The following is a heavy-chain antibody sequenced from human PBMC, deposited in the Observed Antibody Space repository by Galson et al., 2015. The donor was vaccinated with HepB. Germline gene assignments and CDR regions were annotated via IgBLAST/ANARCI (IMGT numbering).Heavy chain of an antibody. CDR2: ISGSGLNS. J-gene: IGHJ4*02. CDR1: GLTFRTYA. CDR3: AKDSAWRTIRMPDY. Sequence: SLRLSCAASGLTFRTYAMSWGRQVPGRGLEWVSVISGSGLNSFHADSVKGRFTISRDNSKSTLYLQMSSPKTEDTAVYFCAKDSAWRTIRMPDYWGQGTLVTVSS. D-gene: IGHD2-2*01. V-gene: IGHV3-23*01.